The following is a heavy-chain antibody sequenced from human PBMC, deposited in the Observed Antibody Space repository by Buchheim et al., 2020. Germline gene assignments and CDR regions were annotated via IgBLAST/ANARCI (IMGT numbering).Heavy chain of an antibody. V-gene: IGHV3-30*18. CDR1: GFTFSSYG. Sequence: QVQLVESGGGVVQPGRSLRLSCAASGFTFSSYGMHWVRQAPGKGLEWVAVISYDGSNKYYADSVKGRFTISRDNSKNTLYLQMNSLRAEDTAVYYCAKDTLSSRGGFDYWGQGTL. CDR3: AKDTLSSRGGFDY. D-gene: IGHD6-13*01. CDR2: ISYDGSNK. J-gene: IGHJ4*02.